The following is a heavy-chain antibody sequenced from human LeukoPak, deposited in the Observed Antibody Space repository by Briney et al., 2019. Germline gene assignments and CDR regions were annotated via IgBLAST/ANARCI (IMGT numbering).Heavy chain of an antibody. CDR2: IYYSGNT. Sequence: PSETLSLTCTVSGVSISSSNSYWGWIRQPPGKGLEWIGSIYYSGNTYYNASLKSQVSTSIDTSKNQFSLRLTSVTAADTAVYYCARQTGSGLFILPGGQGTLSPSPQ. J-gene: IGHJ4*02. CDR1: GVSISSSNSY. CDR3: ARQTGSGLFILP. D-gene: IGHD3/OR15-3a*01. V-gene: IGHV4-39*01.